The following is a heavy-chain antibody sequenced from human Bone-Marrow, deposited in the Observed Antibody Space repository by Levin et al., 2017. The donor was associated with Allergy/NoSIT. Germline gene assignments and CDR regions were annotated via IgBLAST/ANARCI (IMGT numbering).Heavy chain of an antibody. CDR3: ARGLLLYPHAFDI. D-gene: IGHD2-2*02. CDR2: LNPNSGNT. CDR1: GYSFSRYD. V-gene: IGHV1-8*01. J-gene: IGHJ3*02. Sequence: ASVKVSCKATGYSFSRYDINWVRQATGQGPEWTGWLNPNSGNTVLAQKFQGRVTLTRNTSISTAYLELSSLRDDDTALYYCARGLLLYPHAFDIWGQGTVVTVSS.